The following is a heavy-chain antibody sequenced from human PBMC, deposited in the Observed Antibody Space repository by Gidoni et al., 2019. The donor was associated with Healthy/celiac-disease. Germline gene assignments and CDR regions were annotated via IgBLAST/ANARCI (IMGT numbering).Heavy chain of an antibody. V-gene: IGHV3-23*01. CDR3: AKDPEYYDFWSGRFDP. Sequence: EVQLLESGGGLVQPGGSLRLSCAASGFTFSSYAMSWVRQAPGKGLEWVSAISGSGGSTYYADSVKGRFTISRDNSKNTLYLQMNSLRAEDTAVYYCAKDPEYYDFWSGRFDPWGQGTLVTVSS. J-gene: IGHJ5*02. CDR1: GFTFSSYA. CDR2: ISGSGGST. D-gene: IGHD3-3*01.